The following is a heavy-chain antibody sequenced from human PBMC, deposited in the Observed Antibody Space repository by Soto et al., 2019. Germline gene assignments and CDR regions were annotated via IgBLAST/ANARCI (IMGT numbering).Heavy chain of an antibody. CDR2: INHSGST. D-gene: IGHD6-13*01. Sequence: SETLSLTCAVYGGSFSGYYWSWIRQPPGKGLEWIGEINHSGSTNYNPSLKSRVTISVDTSKSQFSLKLSSVTAADTAVYYCARQEIAEGFFGPWGQGTLVTVSS. CDR3: ARQEIAEGFFGP. J-gene: IGHJ5*02. CDR1: GGSFSGYY. V-gene: IGHV4-34*01.